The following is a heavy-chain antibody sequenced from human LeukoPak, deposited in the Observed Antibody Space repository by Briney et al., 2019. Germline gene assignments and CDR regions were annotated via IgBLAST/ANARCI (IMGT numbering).Heavy chain of an antibody. CDR1: GGSISSSSYY. CDR3: ARDRTYGGNSGVDY. D-gene: IGHD4-23*01. CDR2: IYYSGST. Sequence: NPSETLSLTCTVSGGSISSSSYYWSWIRQPPGKGLEWIGSIYYSGSTYYNPSLKSRVTISVDTSKNQFSLKLSSVTAADTAVYYCARDRTYGGNSGVDYWGQGTLVTVSS. J-gene: IGHJ4*02. V-gene: IGHV4-39*07.